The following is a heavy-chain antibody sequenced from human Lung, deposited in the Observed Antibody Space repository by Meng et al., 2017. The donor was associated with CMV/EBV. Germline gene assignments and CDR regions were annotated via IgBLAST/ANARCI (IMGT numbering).Heavy chain of an antibody. CDR3: ARGRRGGFLEWLLSGNWFDP. CDR2: INHSGST. J-gene: IGHJ5*02. CDR1: GGSFSGYY. Sequence: SXTXSLXCAVYGGSFSGYYWSWIRQPPGKGLEWIGEINHSGSTNYNPSLKSRVTISVDTSKNQFSLKLSSVTAADTAVYYCARGRRGGFLEWLLSGNWFDPWXQGTLVTVSS. D-gene: IGHD3-3*01. V-gene: IGHV4-34*01.